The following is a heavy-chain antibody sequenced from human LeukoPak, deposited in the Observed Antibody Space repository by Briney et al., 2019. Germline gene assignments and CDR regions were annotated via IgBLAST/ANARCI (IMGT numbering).Heavy chain of an antibody. CDR3: ARDYIRRGTIFGTREDAFDV. Sequence: ASVKVSCKTSGYTFTAYDITWMRQATGQGLEWMGWLDTNNGHTGYAQKFQGRVTITRDTSMSTAYMELTSLRSEDTAAYYCARDYIRRGTIFGTREDAFDVWGQGTMVTVSS. CDR1: GYTFTAYD. J-gene: IGHJ3*01. D-gene: IGHD3-3*01. V-gene: IGHV1-8*03. CDR2: LDTNNGHT.